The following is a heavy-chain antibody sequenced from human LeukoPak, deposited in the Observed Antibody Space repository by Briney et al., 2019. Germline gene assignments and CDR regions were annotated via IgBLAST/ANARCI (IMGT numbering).Heavy chain of an antibody. J-gene: IGHJ4*02. CDR1: GFTFSDYG. V-gene: IGHV3-23*01. D-gene: IGHD1-7*01. Sequence: GGSLRLSCAGSGFTFSDYGMNWVRQAPGKGLEWVSTIAGSGGNTNYADSVKGRFTISRDNSKNTLSLTMNSLRAEDTAVYSCAKDLPPGTVGFGYWGQGTLVTVSS. CDR2: IAGSGGNT. CDR3: AKDLPPGTVGFGY.